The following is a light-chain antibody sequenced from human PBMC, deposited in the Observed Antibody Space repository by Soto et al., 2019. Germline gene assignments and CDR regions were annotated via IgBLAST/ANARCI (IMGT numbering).Light chain of an antibody. Sequence: DIQMTQSPSTLSASVGDRVTITCRATQSISNSLAWYQQKPGKAPKLLIYKASSLESGVPSRFSGRGSGTEFTLTITSLQPDDFATYYCQQYNNYWTFGQGTKVEIK. CDR1: QSISNS. J-gene: IGKJ1*01. CDR2: KAS. CDR3: QQYNNYWT. V-gene: IGKV1-5*03.